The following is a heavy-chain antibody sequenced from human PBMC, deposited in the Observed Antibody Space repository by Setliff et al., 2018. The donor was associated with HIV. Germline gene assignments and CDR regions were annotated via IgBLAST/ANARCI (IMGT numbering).Heavy chain of an antibody. CDR1: GFTFNSYG. D-gene: IGHD6-13*01. Sequence: GGSLRLSCTASGFTFNSYGIHWVRQAPGKGLEWVAVIWYDGSNKYYADSVKGRFTISRDNSKNTLYLQMNSLRAEDTAVYYCAKDRHAAAGTGGFDFWGQGTLVTVSS. V-gene: IGHV3-33*06. J-gene: IGHJ4*02. CDR3: AKDRHAAAGTGGFDF. CDR2: IWYDGSNK.